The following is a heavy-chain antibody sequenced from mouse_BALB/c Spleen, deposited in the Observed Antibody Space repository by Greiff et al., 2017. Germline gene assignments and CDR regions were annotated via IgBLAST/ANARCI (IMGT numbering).Heavy chain of an antibody. CDR2: IWAGGST. V-gene: IGHV2-9*02. CDR1: GFSLTSYG. D-gene: IGHD3-2*01. J-gene: IGHJ4*01. Sequence: VQLQQSGPGLVAPSQSLSITCTVSGFSLTSYGVHWVRQPPGKGLEWLGVIWAGGSTNYNSALMSRLSISKDNSKSQVFLEMNSLQTDDTAVYYCARGEDLDSSGYDYAMGYWGQGTAVTVSS. CDR3: ARGEDLDSSGYDYAMGY.